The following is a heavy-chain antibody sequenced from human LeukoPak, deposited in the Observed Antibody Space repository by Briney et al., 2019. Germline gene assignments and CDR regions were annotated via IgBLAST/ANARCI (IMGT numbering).Heavy chain of an antibody. CDR3: AKGYFLYGTGSHLDF. V-gene: IGHV3-30*18. J-gene: IGHJ4*02. Sequence: GGSLRLSCAASGFNFNTYGMHWVRQAPGKGLEWVAVISYDGSDQHYGDSVKGRFTVSRDNSKNTLHLQMESLRPEDTAMYYCAKGYFLYGTGSHLDFWGQGTLVTVSS. CDR1: GFNFNTYG. D-gene: IGHD3-10*01. CDR2: ISYDGSDQ.